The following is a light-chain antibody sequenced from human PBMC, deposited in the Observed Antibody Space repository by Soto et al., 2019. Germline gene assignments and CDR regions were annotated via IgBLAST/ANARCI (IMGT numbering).Light chain of an antibody. J-gene: IGKJ2*01. CDR1: QDISSY. Sequence: AIRMTQSPSSFSASTGDRVTITCRASQDISSYLAWYQQKVGKAPKLLIYAAATLQRGAPSRFSGSGSGTDFTLTISRLQSEDFATYYCQQYFSYPYTFGQGTKREI. CDR3: QQYFSYPYT. CDR2: AAA. V-gene: IGKV1-8*01.